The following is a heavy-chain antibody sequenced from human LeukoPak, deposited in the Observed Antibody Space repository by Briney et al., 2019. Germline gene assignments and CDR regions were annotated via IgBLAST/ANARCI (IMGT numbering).Heavy chain of an antibody. CDR3: ARDLNFRYYYGMDV. J-gene: IGHJ6*02. CDR1: GYTFTSYD. Sequence: ASVKVSCKASGYTFTSYDINWVRQATGQGLEWMGWMNPNSGNTGYAQKFQGRVTMTRNTSISTAYMELSSLRSEDTAAYYCARDLNFRYYYGMDVWGQGTTVTVSS. D-gene: IGHD1-1*01. CDR2: MNPNSGNT. V-gene: IGHV1-8*01.